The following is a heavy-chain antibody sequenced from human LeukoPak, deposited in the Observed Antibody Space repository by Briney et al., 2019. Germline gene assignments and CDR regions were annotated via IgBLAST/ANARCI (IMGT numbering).Heavy chain of an antibody. D-gene: IGHD6-13*01. CDR3: AKENWYLYNNNWYKTWFDP. V-gene: IGHV3-30*02. Sequence: TGGSLRLSCAASGFTFSSYGIHWVRQAPGKGLEWVAFIRYDGSNKYYADSVKGRFTISRDNSKNTLYLQMNSLRAEDTAIYYCAKENWYLYNNNWYKTWFDPWGQGTLVTVSS. CDR1: GFTFSSYG. J-gene: IGHJ5*02. CDR2: IRYDGSNK.